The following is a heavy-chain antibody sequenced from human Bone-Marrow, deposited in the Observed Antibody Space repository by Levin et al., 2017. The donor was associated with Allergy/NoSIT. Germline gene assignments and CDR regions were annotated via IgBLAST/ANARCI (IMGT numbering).Heavy chain of an antibody. CDR2: IYYSGST. D-gene: IGHD3-22*01. V-gene: IGHV4-39*07. Sequence: PSETLSLTCTVSGGSISSSSYYWGWIRQPPGKGLEWIGSIYYSGSTYYNPSLKSRVTISVDTSKNQFSLKLSSVTAADTAVYYCARDFFGSRSYYYDSSGYFNIGWFDPWGQGTLVTVSS. J-gene: IGHJ5*02. CDR3: ARDFFGSRSYYYDSSGYFNIGWFDP. CDR1: GGSISSSSYY.